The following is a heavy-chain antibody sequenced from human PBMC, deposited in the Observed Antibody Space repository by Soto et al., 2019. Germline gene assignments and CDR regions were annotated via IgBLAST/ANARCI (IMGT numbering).Heavy chain of an antibody. CDR3: ARAWDYYYYGMDV. J-gene: IGHJ6*02. D-gene: IGHD3-16*01. CDR1: GFTVSSNY. V-gene: IGHV3-66*01. CDR2: IYSGGST. Sequence: EVQLVESGGGLVQPGGSLRLSCAASGFTVSSNYMSWVRQAPGKGLEWGSVIYSGGSTYYADSVKGRFTISRDNSKNTLYLQMNSLRAEDTAVYYCARAWDYYYYGMDVWGQGTTVTVSS.